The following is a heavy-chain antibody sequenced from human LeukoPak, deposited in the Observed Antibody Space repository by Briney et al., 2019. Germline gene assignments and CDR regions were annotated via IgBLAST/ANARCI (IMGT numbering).Heavy chain of an antibody. CDR3: ARADALLGYCSSTSCSATGLYFDY. D-gene: IGHD2-2*01. Sequence: SETLSLTCAVYGGSFSGYYWSWIRQPPGKGLEWIGESNHSGSTNYNPSLKSRATISVDTSKNQFSLKLSSVTAADTAVYYCARADALLGYCSSTSCSATGLYFDYWGQGTLVTVSS. CDR1: GGSFSGYY. J-gene: IGHJ4*02. CDR2: SNHSGST. V-gene: IGHV4-34*01.